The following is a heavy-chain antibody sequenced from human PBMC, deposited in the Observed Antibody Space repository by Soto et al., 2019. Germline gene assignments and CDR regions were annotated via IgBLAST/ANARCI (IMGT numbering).Heavy chain of an antibody. Sequence: GGSLRLSCAASGFTFSDYYMSWIRRAPGKGLEWVSYISSSDDIIYYADSVKGRFTISRDNAKNSLYLQMNSLRAEDTAVYYCARDLGYYDSSGYFDYWGQGSLGTVSS. CDR3: ARDLGYYDSSGYFDY. CDR2: ISSSDDII. J-gene: IGHJ4*02. V-gene: IGHV3-11*01. D-gene: IGHD3-22*01. CDR1: GFTFSDYY.